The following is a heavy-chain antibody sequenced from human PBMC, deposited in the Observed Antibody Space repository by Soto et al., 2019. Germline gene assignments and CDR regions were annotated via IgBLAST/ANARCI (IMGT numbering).Heavy chain of an antibody. D-gene: IGHD2-21*01. CDR1: GGSISRYY. Sequence: CLTCTLAGGSISRYYWTGSRQPPGKGLEWIGFMDNSGSTHYNPSLKSRVTISLDTSKNQFSLNLRSVTAADTAVYYCTRGGDAYKNGHWGQGTLVTVS. CDR3: TRGGDAYKNGH. CDR2: MDNSGST. V-gene: IGHV4-59*08. J-gene: IGHJ4*02.